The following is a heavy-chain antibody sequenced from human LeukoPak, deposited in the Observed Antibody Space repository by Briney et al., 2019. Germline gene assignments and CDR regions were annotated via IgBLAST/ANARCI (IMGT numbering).Heavy chain of an antibody. J-gene: IGHJ3*02. CDR2: ISSSSSYI. CDR3: ARIVAYYDSSGPI. CDR1: GFTFSSYS. Sequence: GGSLRLSCAASGFTFSSYSMNWVRQAPGKGLEWVSSISSSSSYIYYADSVKGRFTISRDNAKNSLYLQMNSLRAEDTAVYYCARIVAYYDSSGPIWGQGTMVTVSS. D-gene: IGHD3-22*01. V-gene: IGHV3-21*01.